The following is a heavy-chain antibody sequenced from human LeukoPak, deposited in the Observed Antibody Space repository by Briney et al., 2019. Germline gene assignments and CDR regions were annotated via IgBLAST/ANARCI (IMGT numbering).Heavy chain of an antibody. Sequence: SQTLSLTCTVSGGSISSGSYSWSWIRQPAGKGLEWIGRIYTSGSTNYNPSLKSRVTISVDTSKNQFSLKLSSVTAADTAVYYCARSYYYDSSGYYYGSDYWGQGTLVTVSS. CDR3: ARSYYYDSSGYYYGSDY. J-gene: IGHJ4*02. V-gene: IGHV4-61*02. D-gene: IGHD3-22*01. CDR1: GGSISSGSYS. CDR2: IYTSGST.